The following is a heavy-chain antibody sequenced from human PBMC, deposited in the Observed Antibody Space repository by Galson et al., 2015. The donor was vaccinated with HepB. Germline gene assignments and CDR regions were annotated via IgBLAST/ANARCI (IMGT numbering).Heavy chain of an antibody. CDR3: ARLEGDNYYYGSGSYSPWFDP. V-gene: IGHV5-51*01. CDR1: GSSFTSYW. J-gene: IGHJ5*02. D-gene: IGHD3-10*01. Sequence: QSGAEVKKPGESLKISCKGSGSSFTSYWIGGVRRMPGKGLEWMGIIYPGDSDTRCSPPFQGQVTISADKSISTAYLQWSSLKASDTAMYYCARLEGDNYYYGSGSYSPWFDPWGQGTLVTVSS. CDR2: IYPGDSDT.